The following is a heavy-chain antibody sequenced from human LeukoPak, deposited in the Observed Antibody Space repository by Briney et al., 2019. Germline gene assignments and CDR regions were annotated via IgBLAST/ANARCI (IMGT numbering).Heavy chain of an antibody. CDR3: AREPVATILFDY. D-gene: IGHD5-12*01. Sequence: PGGPLRLSCAASGFTFSSYAIHWVRQAPGKGLEWVAVISYDGSNKYYADSLEGRFTISRDNSKNTLYLQMNSLRAEDTAVYYCAREPVATILFDYWGQGTLVTVSS. CDR2: ISYDGSNK. CDR1: GFTFSSYA. J-gene: IGHJ4*02. V-gene: IGHV3-30*04.